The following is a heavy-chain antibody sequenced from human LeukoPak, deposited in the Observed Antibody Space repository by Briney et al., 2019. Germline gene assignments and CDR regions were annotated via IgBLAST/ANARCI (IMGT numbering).Heavy chain of an antibody. Sequence: SVKVSCKASGGTFSSYAISWVRQAPGQGLEWMGGIIPIFGTANYAQKFQGRVTITTDESTSTAYMELSSLRSEDTAVYYCAAPYCSSTSCYGGYYFDYWGQGTLATVSS. CDR1: GGTFSSYA. J-gene: IGHJ4*02. CDR2: IIPIFGTA. V-gene: IGHV1-69*05. D-gene: IGHD2-2*01. CDR3: AAPYCSSTSCYGGYYFDY.